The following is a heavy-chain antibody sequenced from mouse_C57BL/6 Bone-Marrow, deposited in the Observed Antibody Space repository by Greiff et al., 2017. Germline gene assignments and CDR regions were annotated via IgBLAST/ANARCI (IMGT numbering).Heavy chain of an antibody. Sequence: EVQLQESGAELVRPGASVKLSCTASGFNIKDDYMHWVKQRPEQGLEWIGWIDPENGDTEYASKFQGKATITADTSSNTAYLQLSSLTSEDTAVXYCTREGLWSYYFDYWGQGTTLTVSS. CDR1: GFNIKDDY. J-gene: IGHJ2*01. CDR2: IDPENGDT. D-gene: IGHD1-1*02. CDR3: TREGLWSYYFDY. V-gene: IGHV14-4*01.